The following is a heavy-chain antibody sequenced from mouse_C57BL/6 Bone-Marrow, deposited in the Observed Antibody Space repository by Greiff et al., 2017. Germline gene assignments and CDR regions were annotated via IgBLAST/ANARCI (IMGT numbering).Heavy chain of an antibody. V-gene: IGHV1-80*01. CDR3: ARERALNFDY. CDR2: IYPGDGDT. CDR1: GYAFSSYW. D-gene: IGHD3-3*01. J-gene: IGHJ2*01. Sequence: QVQLQQSGAELVKPGASVKISCKAPGYAFSSYWMNWVKHRPGKGLGWIGQIYPGDGDTNYNGKFKGKATLTAYKASSTAYMQLSSLTSEDSAVYFCARERALNFDYWGQGTTLTVSS.